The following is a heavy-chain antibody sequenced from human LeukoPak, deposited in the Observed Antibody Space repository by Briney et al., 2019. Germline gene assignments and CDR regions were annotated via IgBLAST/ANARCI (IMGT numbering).Heavy chain of an antibody. J-gene: IGHJ3*02. CDR1: GFTFSSYS. CDR3: ARDATAGSSGWYIDAFDI. V-gene: IGHV3-21*01. Sequence: GGTLRLSCAASGFTFSSYSMNCVCQAPVKGLEWVSSISSSSSYIYYADSLKGRFTISRENAKNSLYLQMNSLRAEDTAVYYCARDATAGSSGWYIDAFDIWGQGTMVSVSS. D-gene: IGHD6-19*01. CDR2: ISSSSSYI.